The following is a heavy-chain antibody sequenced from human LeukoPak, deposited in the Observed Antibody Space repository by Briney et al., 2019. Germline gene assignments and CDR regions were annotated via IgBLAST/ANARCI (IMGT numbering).Heavy chain of an antibody. Sequence: SETLSLTCSVSGGSINNYYWSWIRQPPGKGLEWIGYIYYNGGTNYSPSLRSRLTMSVDTSKNQVSLKLSSVTAADTAVYFCARQPPDTASFDYWGQGTLVTVSS. CDR2: IYYNGGT. V-gene: IGHV4-59*01. CDR1: GGSINNYY. CDR3: ARQPPDTASFDY. D-gene: IGHD3-22*01. J-gene: IGHJ4*02.